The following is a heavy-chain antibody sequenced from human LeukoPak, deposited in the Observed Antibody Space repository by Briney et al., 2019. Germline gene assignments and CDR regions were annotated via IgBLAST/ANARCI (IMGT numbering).Heavy chain of an antibody. V-gene: IGHV4-34*01. Sequence: SETLSLTCAVYGGSFSGYYWSWIRQPPGKGLEWIGEINHSGSTNYNPSLKSRVTISVDTPKNQFSLKLSSVTAADTAVYYCARPMYSMIVAFDIWGQGTMVTVSS. CDR1: GGSFSGYY. CDR3: ARPMYSMIVAFDI. D-gene: IGHD3-22*01. CDR2: INHSGST. J-gene: IGHJ3*02.